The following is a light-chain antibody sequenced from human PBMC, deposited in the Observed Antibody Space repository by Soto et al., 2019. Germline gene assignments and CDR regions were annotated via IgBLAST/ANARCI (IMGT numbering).Light chain of an antibody. CDR3: AAWDDSLSGYV. V-gene: IGLV1-47*02. J-gene: IGLJ1*01. Sequence: QSVLTQPPSASGTPGQRVTISCSGSSSNSGSNYVYWYQQLPGTAPKLLIYSNNQWPSGVPDRFSGSKSGTSASLAISGLRSEDEADYYCAAWDDSLSGYVFGTGTKLTVL. CDR2: SNN. CDR1: SSNSGSNY.